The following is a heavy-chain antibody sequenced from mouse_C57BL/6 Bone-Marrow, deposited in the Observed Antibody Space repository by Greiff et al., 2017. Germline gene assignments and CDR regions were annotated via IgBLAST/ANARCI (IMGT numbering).Heavy chain of an antibody. V-gene: IGHV5-12*01. Sequence: DVMLVESGGGLVQPGGSLKLSCAASGFTFSDYYMYWVRQTPEKRLEWVAYISNGGGSTYYPDTVKGRFTISRDNAKNTLYLQMSRLKSEDAAMYYCASRYYGGFAYWGQGTLVTVPA. D-gene: IGHD1-1*01. CDR1: GFTFSDYY. CDR2: ISNGGGST. CDR3: ASRYYGGFAY. J-gene: IGHJ3*01.